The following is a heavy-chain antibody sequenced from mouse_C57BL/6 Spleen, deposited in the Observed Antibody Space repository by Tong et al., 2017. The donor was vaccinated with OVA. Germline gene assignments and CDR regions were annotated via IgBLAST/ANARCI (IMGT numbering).Heavy chain of an antibody. J-gene: IGHJ1*03. CDR3: AKDRYWYFDV. V-gene: IGHV2-2*01. CDR2: IWSGGST. Sequence: VQLQESGPGLVQPSQSLSITCTVSGFSLTSYGVHWVRQSPGKGLEWLGVIWSGGSTDYNAAFISRLSISKDNSKSQVFLKLNSLQTDDTATYYCAKDRYWYFDVWGTGTTVTVSS. CDR1: GFSLTSYG.